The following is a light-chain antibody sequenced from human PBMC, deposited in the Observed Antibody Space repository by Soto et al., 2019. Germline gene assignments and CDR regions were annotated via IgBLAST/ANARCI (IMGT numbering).Light chain of an antibody. V-gene: IGKV1-39*01. CDR1: ESINKY. J-gene: IGKJ2*01. Sequence: DTQMTQSPTSLSASVGDRVTITCRASESINKYLNWYQQRPGKAPKVLIYFASSLQSGVPSRFSGSGSGTDFSLTISSLQPEDVASYYCQQSYTMPFTFGQGTKLEIK. CDR2: FAS. CDR3: QQSYTMPFT.